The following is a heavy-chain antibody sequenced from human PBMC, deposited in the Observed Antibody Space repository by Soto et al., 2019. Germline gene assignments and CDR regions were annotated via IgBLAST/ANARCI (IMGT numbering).Heavy chain of an antibody. D-gene: IGHD3-3*01. Sequence: EASLKVSCKASGYTFTSYGISWVRQAPGQGLEWMGWISAYNGNTNYAQKLQGRVTMTTDTSTSTAYMELRSLRSDDTAVYYCARDRYDFWSGYFDYWGQGTLVTVSS. CDR2: ISAYNGNT. CDR3: ARDRYDFWSGYFDY. CDR1: GYTFTSYG. J-gene: IGHJ4*02. V-gene: IGHV1-18*01.